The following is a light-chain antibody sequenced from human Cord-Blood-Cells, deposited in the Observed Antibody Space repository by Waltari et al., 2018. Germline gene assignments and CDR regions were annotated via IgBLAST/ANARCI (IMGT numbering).Light chain of an antibody. CDR3: SSYTSSSTYV. Sequence: QSALTQPASVSGSPGQSITISCTGTSSDGGGLNDVSWYQQPPGQAPKLMIYDVSKRPSGVSNRFSGSKSGNTASLTISGLQAEDEADYYCSSYTSSSTYVFGTGTKVTVL. CDR1: SSDGGGLND. V-gene: IGLV2-14*01. CDR2: DVS. J-gene: IGLJ1*01.